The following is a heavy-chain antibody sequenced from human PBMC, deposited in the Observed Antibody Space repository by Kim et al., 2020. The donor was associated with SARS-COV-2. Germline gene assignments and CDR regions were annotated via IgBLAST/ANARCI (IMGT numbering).Heavy chain of an antibody. CDR3: AKDHKDYYGIDV. J-gene: IGHJ6*01. CDR2: INAGGGGT. V-gene: IGHV1-46*01. Sequence: ASVKVSCKTSGNTITNYYIHWVRQAPGQGLEWMGVINAGGGGTHFAQRFQGRVTMTTDTSTSTIYMALSSLRSEDTAVYYCAKDHKDYYGIDV. CDR1: GNTITNYY.